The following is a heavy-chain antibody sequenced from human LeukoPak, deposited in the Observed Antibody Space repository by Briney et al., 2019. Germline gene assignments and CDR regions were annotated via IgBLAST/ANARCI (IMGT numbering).Heavy chain of an antibody. D-gene: IGHD2-15*01. CDR2: IKQDGSEK. CDR1: GFAFSSYW. Sequence: GGSLRPSCAASGFAFSSYWMSWVRQAPGKGLEWVASIKQDGSEKYYVDSVKGRFTISRDNAKNSLYLQMNSLRAEDTAVYYCARIRGREPPYCSGGSCYSDTYWGQGTLVTVSS. J-gene: IGHJ4*02. CDR3: ARIRGREPPYCSGGSCYSDTY. V-gene: IGHV3-7*01.